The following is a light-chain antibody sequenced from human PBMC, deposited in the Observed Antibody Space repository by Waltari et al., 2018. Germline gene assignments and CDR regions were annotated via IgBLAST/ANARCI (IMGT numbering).Light chain of an antibody. CDR1: QNINTD. CDR2: DAY. CDR3: QQRYSWPRT. Sequence: EVLLTQSPATLSLSPGDSATLLCRASQNINTDLGWYQQKPGQAPRLLISDAYNRAAGTPGRFIGRGSGTDFTLTISSLEPEDFALYYCQQRYSWPRTFGQGTKVEIK. J-gene: IGKJ1*01. V-gene: IGKV3-11*01.